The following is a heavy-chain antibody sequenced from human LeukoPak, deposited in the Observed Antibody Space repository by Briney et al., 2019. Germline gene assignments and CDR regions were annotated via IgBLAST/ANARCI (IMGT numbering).Heavy chain of an antibody. CDR1: GFTFSSYG. CDR3: AKDAGLLWFINWFDP. Sequence: GGSLRLSCAASGFTFSSYGMHWVRQAPGKGLEWVAVIWYDGSNKYYADSVKGRFTTSRDNSKNTLYLQMNSLRAEDTAVYYCAKDAGLLWFINWFDPWGQGTLVTVSS. CDR2: IWYDGSNK. V-gene: IGHV3-33*06. J-gene: IGHJ5*02. D-gene: IGHD3-10*01.